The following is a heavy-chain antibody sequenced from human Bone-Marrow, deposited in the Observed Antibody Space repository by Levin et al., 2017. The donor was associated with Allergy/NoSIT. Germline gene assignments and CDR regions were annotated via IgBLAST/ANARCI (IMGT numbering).Heavy chain of an antibody. D-gene: IGHD3-16*01. CDR3: ARGAYYLDH. Sequence: SETLSLTCAVSGGSISSGGHSWTWIRQPPGKGLEWIGYIYETGDTYYNTSLKSRLTISLDRSKNEFSLRLTSVTAADTAVYYCARGAYYLDHWGQGSLVTVSS. CDR2: IYETGDT. CDR1: GGSISSGGHS. J-gene: IGHJ4*02. V-gene: IGHV4-30-2*01.